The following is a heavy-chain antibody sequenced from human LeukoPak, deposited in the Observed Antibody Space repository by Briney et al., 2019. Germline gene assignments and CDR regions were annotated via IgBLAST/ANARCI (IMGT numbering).Heavy chain of an antibody. J-gene: IGHJ4*02. CDR2: IKSDGSST. CDR1: GFTFSSYW. CDR3: TRFAYCGGDCYSTDY. V-gene: IGHV3-74*01. D-gene: IGHD2-21*02. Sequence: GGSLRLSCAASGFTFSSYWMHWVRQAPGKGLVWVSRIKSDGSSTSYADSVKGRFTISRDNAKNTLYLQMNSQRAEDTAVYYCTRFAYCGGDCYSTDYWGQATLVTVSS.